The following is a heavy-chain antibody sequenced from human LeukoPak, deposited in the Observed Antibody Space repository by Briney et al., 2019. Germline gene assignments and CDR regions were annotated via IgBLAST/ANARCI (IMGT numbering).Heavy chain of an antibody. CDR1: GGSIGGYY. CDR3: ARSVVTLYWYFDL. CDR2: IYYSGST. D-gene: IGHD4-23*01. Sequence: PSETLSLTCTVSGGSIGGYYYNWIRQPPGKGLEWIGYIYYSGSTNYNPSLKGRVTISLDTSKNQFSLKLSSVTTADTAVYYCARSVVTLYWYFDLWGRGTLVTVSS. J-gene: IGHJ2*01. V-gene: IGHV4-59*01.